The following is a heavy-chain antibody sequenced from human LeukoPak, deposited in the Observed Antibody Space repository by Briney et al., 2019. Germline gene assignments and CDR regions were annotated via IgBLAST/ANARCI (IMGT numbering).Heavy chain of an antibody. CDR3: ARDFILSGRGEGDY. CDR2: ISSSSSYI. J-gene: IGHJ4*02. CDR1: GFIFSSYT. V-gene: IGHV3-21*01. Sequence: PGGSLRLSCAASGFIFSSYTMNWVRQAPGKGLEWVSSISSSSSYIYYADSVKGRFTISRDNAKNSLYLQMNSLRAEDTAVYYCARDFILSGRGEGDYWGQGTLVTVSS. D-gene: IGHD2-21*01.